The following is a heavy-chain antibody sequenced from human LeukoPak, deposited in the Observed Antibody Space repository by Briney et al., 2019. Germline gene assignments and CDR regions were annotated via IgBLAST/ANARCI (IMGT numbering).Heavy chain of an antibody. CDR1: GFNFSSYA. J-gene: IGHJ4*02. V-gene: IGHV3-23*01. CDR3: AKDPRIAVAGIVDY. D-gene: IGHD6-19*01. Sequence: PGGSLRLSCAASGFNFSSYAMSWVRQAPGKGLEWVSAISGSGGSTYYADSVKGRFTISRDNSKNTLYLQMNSLRAEDTAVYYCAKDPRIAVAGIVDYWGQGTLVTVSS. CDR2: ISGSGGST.